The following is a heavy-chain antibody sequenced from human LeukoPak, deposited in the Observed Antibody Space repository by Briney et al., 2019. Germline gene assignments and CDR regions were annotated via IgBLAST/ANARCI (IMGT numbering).Heavy chain of an antibody. V-gene: IGHV3-23*01. D-gene: IGHD3-3*01. J-gene: IGHJ4*02. Sequence: GGSLRLSCAASGFTFTNYGMHWVRQAPGKGLEWASAISGSGGSTYYADSVKGRFTISRDNSKNTLYLQMNSLRAEDTAVYYCAKFFLEPAARGTYYFDYWGQGTLVTVSS. CDR1: GFTFTNYG. CDR2: ISGSGGST. CDR3: AKFFLEPAARGTYYFDY.